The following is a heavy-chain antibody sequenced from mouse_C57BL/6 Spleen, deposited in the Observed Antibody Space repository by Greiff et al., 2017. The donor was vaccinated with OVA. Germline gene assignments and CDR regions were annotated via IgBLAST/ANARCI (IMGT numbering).Heavy chain of an antibody. V-gene: IGHV1-80*01. CDR1: GYAFSSYW. CDR3: ATGDYGGEGDLDV. Sequence: VQRVESGAELVKPGASVKISCKASGYAFSSYWMNWVKQRPGKGLEWIGQIYPGDGDTNYNGKFKGKATLTADKSSSTAYMQLSSLTSEDSAVYFCATGDYGGEGDLDVWGTGTTVNVSS. D-gene: IGHD2-4*01. J-gene: IGHJ1*03. CDR2: IYPGDGDT.